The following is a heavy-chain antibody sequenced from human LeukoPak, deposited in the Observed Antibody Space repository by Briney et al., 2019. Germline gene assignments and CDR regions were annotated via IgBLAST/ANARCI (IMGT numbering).Heavy chain of an antibody. CDR2: IYYSGST. CDR3: ARRGRFCGGDCYNGMDV. J-gene: IGHJ6*02. Sequence: PSETLSLTCTVSGGSISSYYWSWIRQPPGKGLEWIGYIYYSGSTNYNPSLKSRVTISVDTSKNQFSLKLSSVTAADTAVYYCARRGRFCGGDCYNGMDVWGQGTTVTVSS. D-gene: IGHD2-21*02. V-gene: IGHV4-59*08. CDR1: GGSISSYY.